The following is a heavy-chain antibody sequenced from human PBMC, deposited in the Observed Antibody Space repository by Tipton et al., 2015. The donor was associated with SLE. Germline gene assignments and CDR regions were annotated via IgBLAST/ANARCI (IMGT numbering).Heavy chain of an antibody. CDR1: GGSVTISNYW. D-gene: IGHD4-11*01. J-gene: IGHJ5*02. Sequence: TLSLTCSVTGGSVTISNYWWAWIRQPPGKGLEWIGEITHTRNTNYTPSLKSRVTISVDTSKNQLSLKLNSVTAADTAVYYCARHFDYSGPWGQGTLVTVSS. CDR3: ARHFDYSGP. V-gene: IGHV4-39*01. CDR2: ITHTRNT.